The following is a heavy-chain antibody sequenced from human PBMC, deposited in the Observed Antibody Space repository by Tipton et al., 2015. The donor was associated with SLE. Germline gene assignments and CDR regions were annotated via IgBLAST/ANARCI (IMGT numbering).Heavy chain of an antibody. J-gene: IGHJ3*02. D-gene: IGHD1-1*01. CDR3: ARVPIGGTSGAFDI. V-gene: IGHV1-69*01. CDR1: GGTFSSYA. Sequence: QLVQSGAEGKKPGSSVKVSCKASGGTFSSYAISWVRQAPGQGLEWMGGIIPIFGTANYAQKFQGRVTITADESTSTAYMELSSLRSEATAVYYCARVPIGGTSGAFDIWGQGTMVTVSS. CDR2: IIPIFGTA.